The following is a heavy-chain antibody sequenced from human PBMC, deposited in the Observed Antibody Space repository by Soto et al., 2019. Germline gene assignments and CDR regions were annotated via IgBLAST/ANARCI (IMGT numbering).Heavy chain of an antibody. Sequence: LSLTCAVYGGSFSGYYWSWIRQPPGKGLEWIGEINHSGSTNYNPSLKSRVTISVDTSKNQFSLKLSSVTAADTAVYYCATIEYYYGDYDYWGQGTLVTSPQ. V-gene: IGHV4-34*01. D-gene: IGHD3-10*01. CDR2: INHSGST. J-gene: IGHJ4*02. CDR3: ATIEYYYGDYDY. CDR1: GGSFSGYY.